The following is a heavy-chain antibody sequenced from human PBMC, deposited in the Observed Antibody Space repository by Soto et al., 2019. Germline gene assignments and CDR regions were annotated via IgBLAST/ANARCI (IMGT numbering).Heavy chain of an antibody. Sequence: ASVKVSCKASGFTFSDYYMHWVREAPGQGLEWMGWLNPKSGGTTYAQKFQGRLTLSRDTSINTAYMELSRLSIDDTALYYCARERYQVLSDGMDVWGQGTTVTVSS. V-gene: IGHV1-2*02. D-gene: IGHD2-2*01. CDR2: LNPKSGGT. J-gene: IGHJ6*02. CDR1: GFTFSDYY. CDR3: ARERYQVLSDGMDV.